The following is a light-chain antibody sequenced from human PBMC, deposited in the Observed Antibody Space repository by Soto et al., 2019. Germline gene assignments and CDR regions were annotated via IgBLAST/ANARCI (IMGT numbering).Light chain of an antibody. CDR3: QQYNNWPPIT. V-gene: IGKV3-15*01. CDR2: GAS. Sequence: EIVMTQCPATLSVSPGEGFTLSCMASQSVSSNLAWYQQRPGQAPRLLIYGASSRATGIPARFSGSGSGTEFTLTISSLQSEDFAVYYCQQYNNWPPITFGQGTKVEIK. J-gene: IGKJ1*01. CDR1: QSVSSN.